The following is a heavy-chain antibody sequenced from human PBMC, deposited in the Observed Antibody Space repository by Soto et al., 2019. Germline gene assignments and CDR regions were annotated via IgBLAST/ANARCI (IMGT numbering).Heavy chain of an antibody. CDR2: ISGRGDNI. J-gene: IGHJ3*02. V-gene: IGHV3-23*01. CDR3: AKDEDGYSYGNDAFDI. CDR1: GFTFSSYA. D-gene: IGHD5-18*01. Sequence: EVQLLESGGGLVQPGGSLRLSCAASGFTFSSYAISWVRQAPGKGLEWVSAISGRGDNIYYADSVKGRFTISRDNSKNTLYLQMNSLRAEDTAVYYCAKDEDGYSYGNDAFDIWGQGTMVTVSS.